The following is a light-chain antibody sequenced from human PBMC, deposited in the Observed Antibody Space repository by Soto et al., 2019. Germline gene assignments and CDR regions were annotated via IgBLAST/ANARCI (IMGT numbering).Light chain of an antibody. CDR3: QQYNSYSNT. CDR2: DAS. V-gene: IGKV1-5*01. Sequence: DIQMTQSPSTLSASVGDRVTITCRASQSISSRLAWYQQKPGKAPKLLIYDASSLESGVPSRFLGSGSWTEFTLTISSLQPDDFATYYCQQYNSYSNTFGQGTMLEIK. J-gene: IGKJ2*01. CDR1: QSISSR.